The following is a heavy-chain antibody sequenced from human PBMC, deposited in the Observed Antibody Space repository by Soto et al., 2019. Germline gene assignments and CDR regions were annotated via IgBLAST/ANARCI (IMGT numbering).Heavy chain of an antibody. CDR1: GFTFGYYA. Sequence: GGSLRLSCAASGFTFGYYAMHWVRQSPGKGLEWVSGINWNSGSRGYGDSVKGRFAISRDNAKYSLHLQMNSLSAEDTAFYYCVKDESINWYSGHFRHWGQGTLVTVSS. D-gene: IGHD6-13*01. CDR3: VKDESINWYSGHFRH. J-gene: IGHJ1*01. CDR2: INWNSGSR. V-gene: IGHV3-9*01.